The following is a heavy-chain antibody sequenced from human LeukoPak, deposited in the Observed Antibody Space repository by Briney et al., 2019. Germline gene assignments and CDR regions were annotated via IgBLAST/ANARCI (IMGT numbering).Heavy chain of an antibody. V-gene: IGHV3-20*04. D-gene: IGHD6-19*01. CDR3: ARGGIQVSGIDEFDY. CDR1: GFTFYDYG. Sequence: GGSLRLSCAASGFTFYDYGIRWVRQAPGRGLEWVSGNNWNGGSTGYAVSVMGGFTISRDNAKNSLYLLMNSLRAEDTAVYYCARGGIQVSGIDEFDYWGQGTLVTVSS. CDR2: NNWNGGST. J-gene: IGHJ4*02.